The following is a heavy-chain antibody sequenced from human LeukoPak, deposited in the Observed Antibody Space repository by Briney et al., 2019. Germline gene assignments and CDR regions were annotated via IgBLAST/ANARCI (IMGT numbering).Heavy chain of an antibody. CDR3: ARGVNVVVPAAIDFDY. Sequence: ASVKVSCKASGYTFTSYCMHWVRQAPGQGLEWMGIINPSGGSTSYAQKFQGRVTMTRDTSTSTVYMELSSLRSEDTAVYYCARGVNVVVPAAIDFDYWGQGTLVTVSS. V-gene: IGHV1-46*03. D-gene: IGHD2-2*01. CDR2: INPSGGST. CDR1: GYTFTSYC. J-gene: IGHJ4*02.